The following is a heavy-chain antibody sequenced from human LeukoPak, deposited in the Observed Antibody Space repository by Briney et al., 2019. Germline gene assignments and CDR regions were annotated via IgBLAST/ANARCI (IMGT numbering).Heavy chain of an antibody. CDR3: ARGFRYCSGGSCYSRGIYYYYYMDV. D-gene: IGHD2-15*01. CDR2: IYYSGST. CDR1: GGSISSGDYY. J-gene: IGHJ6*03. V-gene: IGHV4-30-4*08. Sequence: PSETLSLTCTVSGGSISSGDYYWSWIRQPPGKGLEWIGYIYYSGSTYYNPSLKSRVTISVDTSKSQFSLKLSSVTAADTAVYYCARGFRYCSGGSCYSRGIYYYYYMDVWGKGTTVTVSS.